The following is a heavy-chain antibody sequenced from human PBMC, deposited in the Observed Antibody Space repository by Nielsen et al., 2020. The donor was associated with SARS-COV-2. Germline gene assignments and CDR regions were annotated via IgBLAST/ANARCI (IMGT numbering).Heavy chain of an antibody. Sequence: GESLKISCAASGFTLSSYGMHLVRQAPGKGLEWVAVIWYDGSNKYYADSVKGRFTISRDNSKNTLYLQMNSLRAEDTAVYYCARGLVVPYDAFDIWGQGTMVTVSS. V-gene: IGHV3-33*01. CDR2: IWYDGSNK. CDR1: GFTLSSYG. CDR3: ARGLVVPYDAFDI. J-gene: IGHJ3*02. D-gene: IGHD2-15*01.